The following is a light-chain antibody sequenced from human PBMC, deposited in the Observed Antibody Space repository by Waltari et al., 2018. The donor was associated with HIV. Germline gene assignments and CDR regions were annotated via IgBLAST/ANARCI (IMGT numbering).Light chain of an antibody. V-gene: IGLV2-14*03. J-gene: IGLJ3*02. CDR1: SSDVGVYKY. CDR3: GSYTTTSTLV. CDR2: DVT. Sequence: QSALTQPASVSGSPGQSITISCPGTSSDVGVYKYVSWYQQHPGKAPKLMIYDVTNRPSGVSNRFSGSKSGNTASLTISGLQAEDEADYYCGSYTTTSTLVFGGGTKVTVL.